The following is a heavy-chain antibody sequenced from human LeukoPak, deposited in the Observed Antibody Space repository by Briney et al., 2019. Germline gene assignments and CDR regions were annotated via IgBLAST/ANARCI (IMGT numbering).Heavy chain of an antibody. CDR3: ARSYCGGDCPNSDDAFDI. V-gene: IGHV3-30-3*01. CDR2: ISYDGSNK. J-gene: IGHJ3*02. Sequence: PGGSLRLSCAASGFTFSSYAMHWVRQAPGKGLEWVAVISYDGSNKYYADSVKGRFTISRDNSKNTLYLQMNSLRAEDTAVYYCARSYCGGDCPNSDDAFDIWGQGTMVTVSS. CDR1: GFTFSSYA. D-gene: IGHD2-21*02.